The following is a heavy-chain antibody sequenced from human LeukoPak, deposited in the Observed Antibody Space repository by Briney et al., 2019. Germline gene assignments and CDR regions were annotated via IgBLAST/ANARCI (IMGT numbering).Heavy chain of an antibody. CDR3: ARVYLERLTAGYFDH. V-gene: IGHV3-21*01. CDR1: GFTFSGYS. CDR2: ISSSSSYI. D-gene: IGHD2-8*01. Sequence: GGSLRLSCATSGFTFSGYSMNWVREAPGKGLEWVSSISSSSSYIYYADSVKGRFTISRDNAKNSLYLQMNSLRAEDTAVYYCARVYLERLTAGYFDHWGQGTQVTVPP. J-gene: IGHJ4*02.